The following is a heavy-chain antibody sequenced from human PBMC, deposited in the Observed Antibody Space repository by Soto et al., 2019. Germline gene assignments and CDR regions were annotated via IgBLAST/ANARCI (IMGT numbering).Heavy chain of an antibody. CDR2: IYPSGST. V-gene: IGHV4-4*09. D-gene: IGHD4-4*01. Sequence: ASETLSLTCSVFGGSINNYYWSWIRQPPGKELEWIGHIYPSGSTHYNPSLESRLTMSIDSSKNQLSLKLTSVTAADTAIYCCARNPEGPVDFDSWGRGTLVTVSS. CDR1: GGSINNYY. J-gene: IGHJ4*02. CDR3: ARNPEGPVDFDS.